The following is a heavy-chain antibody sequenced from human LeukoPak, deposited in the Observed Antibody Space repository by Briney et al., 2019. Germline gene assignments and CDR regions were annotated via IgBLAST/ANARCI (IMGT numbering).Heavy chain of an antibody. CDR2: VKHDGSET. Sequence: PGGSLRLSCATSGFTFSSIWMSWVRQAPGKGLEWVANVKHDGSETNYVDSVKGRFTISRDNAKNSLHLQMNSLRVEDTAVYYCAKNGGPHSMDVWGQGTTVTVSS. V-gene: IGHV3-7*02. D-gene: IGHD3-16*01. CDR1: GFTFSSIW. CDR3: AKNGGPHSMDV. J-gene: IGHJ6*02.